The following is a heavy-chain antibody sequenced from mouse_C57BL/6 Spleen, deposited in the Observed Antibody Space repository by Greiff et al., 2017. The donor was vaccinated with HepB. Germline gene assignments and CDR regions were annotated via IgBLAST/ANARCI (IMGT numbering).Heavy chain of an antibody. CDR3: AREGVYYGNLDY. CDR2: IYPGDGDT. Sequence: QVQLKESGPELVKPGASVKISCKASGYAFSSSWMNWVKQRPGKGLEWIGRIYPGDGDTNYNGKFKGKATLTADKSSSTAYMQLSSLTSEDSAVYFCAREGVYYGNLDYWGQGTTLTVSS. D-gene: IGHD2-1*01. CDR1: GYAFSSSW. J-gene: IGHJ2*01. V-gene: IGHV1-82*01.